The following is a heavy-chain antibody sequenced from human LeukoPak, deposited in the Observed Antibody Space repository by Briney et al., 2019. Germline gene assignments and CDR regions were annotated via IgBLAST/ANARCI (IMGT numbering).Heavy chain of an antibody. CDR1: GYTFTSYA. Sequence: ASVKVSCKASGYTFTSYAISGVRQAPGQGLEWMGWISAYNGNTNYAQNLQGRVTMTTDTSTRTAYMELRSLRSDDTAVYYCARGLEWLTRRHTWFDPWGHGTLVTVSS. CDR2: ISAYNGNT. V-gene: IGHV1-18*01. J-gene: IGHJ5*02. D-gene: IGHD3-3*01. CDR3: ARGLEWLTRRHTWFDP.